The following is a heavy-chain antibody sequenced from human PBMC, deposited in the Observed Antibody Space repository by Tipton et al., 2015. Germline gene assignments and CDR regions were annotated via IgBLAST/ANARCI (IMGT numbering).Heavy chain of an antibody. CDR1: GASISSYY. V-gene: IGHV4-59*08. CDR2: IYYSGST. Sequence: GASISSYYWTWIRQPPGKGLEWIGLIYYSGSTNYSPSLRSRVTISVDTSNNHFSLRLTSLTASDTAVYYCASLLLYGDYVHGLGYWGRGTLVTVSS. D-gene: IGHD4-17*01. CDR3: ASLLLYGDYVHGLGY. J-gene: IGHJ4*02.